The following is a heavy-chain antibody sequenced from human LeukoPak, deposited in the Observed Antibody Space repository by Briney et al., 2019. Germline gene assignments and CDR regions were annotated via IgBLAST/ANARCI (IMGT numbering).Heavy chain of an antibody. CDR3: ARRYCSDGSCFSEEY. CDR1: GGSISSSSYY. D-gene: IGHD2-15*01. CDR2: IYYSGST. V-gene: IGHV4-39*01. Sequence: PSETLSLTCTVSGGSISSSSYYWGWIRQPPAKGLEWIGSIYYSGSTLYNPSLKSRVTISVDTSKNQFSLKLRSVTAADTAVYYCARRYCSDGSCFSEEYWGQGTPVTVSS. J-gene: IGHJ4*02.